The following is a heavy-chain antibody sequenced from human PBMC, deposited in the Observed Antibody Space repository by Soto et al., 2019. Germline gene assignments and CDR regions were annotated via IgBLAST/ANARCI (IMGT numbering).Heavy chain of an antibody. J-gene: IGHJ4*02. CDR3: AVAMAGPTAIGY. V-gene: IGHV3-74*01. D-gene: IGHD6-19*01. Sequence: SLRLSCAASGFTFSSYWMHWVRQAPGKGLVWVSRINSDGSSTSYADSVKGRFTISRDNAKNTLYLQMNSLRAEDTAVYYCAVAMAGPTAIGYWGQGTLVTVSS. CDR2: INSDGSST. CDR1: GFTFSSYW.